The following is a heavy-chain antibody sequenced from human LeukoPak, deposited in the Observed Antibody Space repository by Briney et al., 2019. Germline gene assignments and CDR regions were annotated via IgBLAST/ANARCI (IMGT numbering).Heavy chain of an antibody. J-gene: IGHJ4*02. Sequence: TSQTLSLTCTVSGRSISSGDYYWSWIRQPPGKGLEWIAYIYYSGSTYYNPSLKSRVTISVDTSKNQFSLKLSSVTAADTAVYYCARDLGIAATTDYWGQGTLVTVSS. CDR2: IYYSGST. CDR1: GRSISSGDYY. V-gene: IGHV4-30-4*01. D-gene: IGHD6-13*01. CDR3: ARDLGIAATTDY.